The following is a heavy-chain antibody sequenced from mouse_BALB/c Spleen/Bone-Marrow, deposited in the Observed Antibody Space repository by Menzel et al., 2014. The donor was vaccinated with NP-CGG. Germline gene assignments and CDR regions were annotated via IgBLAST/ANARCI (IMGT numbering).Heavy chain of an antibody. CDR1: GYAFSSYW. D-gene: IGHD1-1*01. Sequence: QVQLQQSGAELVRPGSSVKISCKASGYAFSSYWMNWVKQRPGQGPEWIGQIYPGDGDTNYNGKFKGKATLTADKSPSTAYMQLSSLTSEDSAVYFCAREDGSSPFAYWGQGTLVTVSA. J-gene: IGHJ3*01. V-gene: IGHV1-80*01. CDR2: IYPGDGDT. CDR3: AREDGSSPFAY.